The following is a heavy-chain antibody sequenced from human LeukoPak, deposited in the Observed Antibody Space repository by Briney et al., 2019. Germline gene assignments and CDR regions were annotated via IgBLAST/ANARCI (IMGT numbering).Heavy chain of an antibody. CDR3: ANAAGWLQLDY. CDR2: ISGSGGST. Sequence: GGSLRLSCAVSGFSVTNNYMSWVRQAPGKGLEWVSAISGSGGSTYYADSVKGRFTISRDNSKNTLYLQMNSLRAEDTAVYYCANAAGWLQLDYWGQGTLVTVSS. J-gene: IGHJ4*02. D-gene: IGHD5-24*01. CDR1: GFSVTNNY. V-gene: IGHV3-23*01.